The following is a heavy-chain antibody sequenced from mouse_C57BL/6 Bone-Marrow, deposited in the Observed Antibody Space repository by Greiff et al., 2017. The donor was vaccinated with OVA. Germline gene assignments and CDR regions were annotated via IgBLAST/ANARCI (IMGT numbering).Heavy chain of an antibody. V-gene: IGHV2-4*01. Sequence: VMLVESGPGLVQPSQSLSITCTVSGFSLTSYGVHWVRQPPGTGLEWLGVIWSGGSTDYNAAFISRLSISKDNSKSQVFFKMNSLQADDTAIYYCATLLLRPFAYWGQGTLVTVSA. CDR3: ATLLLRPFAY. CDR1: GFSLTSYG. CDR2: IWSGGST. J-gene: IGHJ3*01. D-gene: IGHD1-1*01.